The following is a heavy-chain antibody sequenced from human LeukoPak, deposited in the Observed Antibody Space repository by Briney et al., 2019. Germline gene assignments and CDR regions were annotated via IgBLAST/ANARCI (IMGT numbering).Heavy chain of an antibody. CDR3: ANAGSGYYYYGSGSYYKDYYYMDV. V-gene: IGHV3-21*01. Sequence: PGESLRLSCAASGFTFSTYSMNWVRQAPGKGLEWVASISSSSTYKYYADSVKGRFIISRDNAKNSLYLQVNTLRAEDTAVYYCANAGSGYYYYGSGSYYKDYYYMDVWGKGTTVTVSS. J-gene: IGHJ6*03. D-gene: IGHD3-10*01. CDR2: ISSSSTYK. CDR1: GFTFSTYS.